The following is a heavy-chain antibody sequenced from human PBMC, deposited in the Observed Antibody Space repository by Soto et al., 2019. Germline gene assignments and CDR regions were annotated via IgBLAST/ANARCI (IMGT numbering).Heavy chain of an antibody. D-gene: IGHD3-16*01. Sequence: QVQLVQSGAEVKKPGSSVRVSCKASGTIFSSYTISWVRQAPGQGLEWMGRIIPILGETNSAQKFQGRVTLTADKTTNTGYMGLNRLRLKDTVLYYCGRSLGGSMDDWGQGTTVTVSS. CDR2: IIPILGET. CDR1: GTIFSSYT. CDR3: GRSLGGSMDD. V-gene: IGHV1-69*02. J-gene: IGHJ6*02.